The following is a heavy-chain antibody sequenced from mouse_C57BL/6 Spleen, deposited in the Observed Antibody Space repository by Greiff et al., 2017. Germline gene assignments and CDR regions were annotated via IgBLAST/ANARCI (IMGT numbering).Heavy chain of an antibody. J-gene: IGHJ2*01. CDR3: ARSEAQATSFDY. CDR2: IDPSDSYT. CDR1: GYTFTSYW. V-gene: IGHV1-69*01. Sequence: QVQLQQPGAELVMPGASVKLSCKASGYTFTSYWMHWVKQRPGQGLEWIGEIDPSDSYTNYNQKFKGKSTLTVDKSSSTAYMQLSSLTSEDSAVYYCARSEAQATSFDYWGQGTTLTVSS. D-gene: IGHD3-2*02.